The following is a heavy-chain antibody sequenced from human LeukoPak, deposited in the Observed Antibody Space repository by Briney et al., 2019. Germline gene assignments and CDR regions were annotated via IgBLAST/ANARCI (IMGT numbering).Heavy chain of an antibody. CDR3: ARDRLTYYYDSSGYYSKNYYSDY. D-gene: IGHD3-22*01. J-gene: IGHJ4*02. V-gene: IGHV1-2*02. CDR2: INPNSGGT. Sequence: ASVKVSCKASGYTFTGYYMHWVRQAPGQGLEWMGWINPNSGGTNYAQKFQGRVTMTRDTSISTAYMELSRLRSDDTAVYYCARDRLTYYYDSSGYYSKNYYSDYWGQRTLVTVSS. CDR1: GYTFTGYY.